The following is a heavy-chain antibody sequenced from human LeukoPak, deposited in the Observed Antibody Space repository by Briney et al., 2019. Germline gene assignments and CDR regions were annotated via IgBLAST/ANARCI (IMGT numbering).Heavy chain of an antibody. CDR2: INHSGST. V-gene: IGHV4-34*01. J-gene: IGHJ5*02. CDR3: ARVSEYDFWSGYPRRVWFDP. Sequence: SETLSLTCAVYGGSFSGYYWSWIRQPPGKGLEWIGEINHSGSTNYNPSLKSRVTISVDTSKSQFSLKLSSVTAADTAVYYCARVSEYDFWSGYPRRVWFDPWGQGTLVTVSS. D-gene: IGHD3-3*01. CDR1: GGSFSGYY.